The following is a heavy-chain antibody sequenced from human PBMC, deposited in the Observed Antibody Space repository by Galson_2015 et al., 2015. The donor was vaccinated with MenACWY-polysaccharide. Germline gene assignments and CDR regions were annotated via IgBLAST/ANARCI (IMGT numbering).Heavy chain of an antibody. J-gene: IGHJ3*01. CDR1: GFTFSSSD. Sequence: SLRLSCAASGFTFSSSDIHWVRQVTGEGLEWVSAIGTAADTYYSASVKGRFTISRENAKSSAYLQMTSLRAGDTAVYYCARESSGSHGAFDVWGQGTMVTVSS. V-gene: IGHV3-13*01. CDR3: ARESSGSHGAFDV. D-gene: IGHD6-25*01. CDR2: IGTAADT.